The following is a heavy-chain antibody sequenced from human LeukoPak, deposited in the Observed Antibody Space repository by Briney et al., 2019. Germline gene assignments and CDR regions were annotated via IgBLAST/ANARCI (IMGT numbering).Heavy chain of an antibody. CDR1: GGSISSSSYY. D-gene: IGHD2-2*01. V-gene: IGHV4-39*07. J-gene: IGHJ4*02. CDR3: ARLRQYQLPKTFDY. CDR2: INHSGST. Sequence: PSETLSLTCTVSGGSISSSSYYWSWIRQPPGKGLEWIGEINHSGSTNYNPSLKSRVTISVDTSKNQFSLKLSSVTAADTAVYYCARLRQYQLPKTFDYWGQGTLVTVSS.